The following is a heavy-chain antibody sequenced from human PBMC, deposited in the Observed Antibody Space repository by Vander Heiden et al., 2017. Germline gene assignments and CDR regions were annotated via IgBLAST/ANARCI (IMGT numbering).Heavy chain of an antibody. V-gene: IGHV4-34*01. Sequence: QVQLQQWGAGLLKPSETLSLTCAVYGGSFSGYYWSWIRQPPGKGLEWIGEINHSGSTNYNPSLKSRVTISVDTSKNQFSLKLSSVTAADTAVYYCARRQGYAIDWYFDLWGRGTLVTVSS. CDR1: GGSFSGYY. J-gene: IGHJ2*01. D-gene: IGHD2-8*01. CDR2: INHSGST. CDR3: ARRQGYAIDWYFDL.